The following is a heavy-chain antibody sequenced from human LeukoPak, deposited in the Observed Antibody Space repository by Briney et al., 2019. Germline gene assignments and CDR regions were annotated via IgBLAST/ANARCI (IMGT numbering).Heavy chain of an antibody. CDR2: ISYDGSNK. J-gene: IGHJ4*02. D-gene: IGHD3-22*01. Sequence: GGSLRLSCAASGFTFSSYAMHWVRQAPGKGLEWVAVISYDGSNKYYADSVKGRFTISRDNSKNTLYLQMNSLRAEDTAVYYCARDRLKRGTLDSSGPTPLAYWGQGTLVTVSS. CDR3: ARDRLKRGTLDSSGPTPLAY. CDR1: GFTFSSYA. V-gene: IGHV3-30-3*01.